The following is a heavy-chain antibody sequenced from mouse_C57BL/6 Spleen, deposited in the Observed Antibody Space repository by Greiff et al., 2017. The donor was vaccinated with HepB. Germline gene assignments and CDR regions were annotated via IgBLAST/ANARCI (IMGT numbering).Heavy chain of an antibody. CDR2: IWGVGST. J-gene: IGHJ4*01. Sequence: QVHVKQSGPGLVAPSQSLSITCTVSGFSLTSYGVDWVRQSPGKGLEWLGVIWGVGSTNYNSALKSRLSISKDNSKSQVFLKMNSLQTDDTAMYYCARRSNYAMDYWGQGTSVTVSS. CDR1: GFSLTSYG. V-gene: IGHV2-6*01. D-gene: IGHD5-1*01. CDR3: ARRSNYAMDY.